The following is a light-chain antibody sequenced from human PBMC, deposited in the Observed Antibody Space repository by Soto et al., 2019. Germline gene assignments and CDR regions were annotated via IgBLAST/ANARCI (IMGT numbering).Light chain of an antibody. CDR1: SSDVGGYNY. Sequence: QAVVTQPASVSGSPGQSITISCTGTSSDVGGYNYVSWYQQLPGKAPKLMIYEVTGRPSGVSNRFSGSKSGNTASLTISGLQAEDEADYYCSSYTSSSSWVFGGGTKVTVL. CDR2: EVT. J-gene: IGLJ3*02. V-gene: IGLV2-14*01. CDR3: SSYTSSSSWV.